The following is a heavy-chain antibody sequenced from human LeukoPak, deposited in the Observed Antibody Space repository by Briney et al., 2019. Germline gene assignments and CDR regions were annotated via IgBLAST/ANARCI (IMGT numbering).Heavy chain of an antibody. J-gene: IGHJ6*02. Sequence: GGSLRLSCAASGFTFSDYGMHWVRQAPGKGLEWVAVIWYDGTDKYYTDSVKGRFTISRDNSKKTLYLEMNTLRAEDTAVYYCARALYSGRWYGMDVWGQGTTVTVSS. CDR1: GFTFSDYG. D-gene: IGHD6-13*01. CDR2: IWYDGTDK. CDR3: ARALYSGRWYGMDV. V-gene: IGHV3-33*01.